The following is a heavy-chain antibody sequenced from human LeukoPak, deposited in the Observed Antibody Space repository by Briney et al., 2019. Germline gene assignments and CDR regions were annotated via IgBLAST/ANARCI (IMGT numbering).Heavy chain of an antibody. CDR2: INHSGST. CDR1: GGSFSGYY. CDR3: ASFGGYSGYEGS. V-gene: IGHV4-34*01. D-gene: IGHD5-12*01. J-gene: IGHJ4*02. Sequence: SETLSLTCAVYGGSFSGYYWSWIRQPPGKGLEWIGEINHSGSTNYNPSLKSRVTISVDTSKNQFSLKLSSVTAADTAVCYCASFGGYSGYEGSWGQGTLVTVSS.